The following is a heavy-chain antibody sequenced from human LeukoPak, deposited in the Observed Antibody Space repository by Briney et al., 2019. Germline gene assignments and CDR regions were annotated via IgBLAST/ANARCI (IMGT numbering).Heavy chain of an antibody. CDR2: INPSGGST. J-gene: IGHJ4*02. CDR3: ARDLSGWPFDS. V-gene: IGHV1-46*01. D-gene: IGHD6-19*01. Sequence: GASVKVSCKASGYTFTSYGISWVRQAPGQGLEWMGIINPSGGSTSYAQKFQGRVTMTRDTSTSTVYMELSSLRSEDTAVYYCARDLSGWPFDSWGQGTLVTVSS. CDR1: GYTFTSYG.